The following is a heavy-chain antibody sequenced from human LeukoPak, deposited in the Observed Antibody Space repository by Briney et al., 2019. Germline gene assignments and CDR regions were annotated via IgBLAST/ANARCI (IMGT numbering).Heavy chain of an antibody. CDR1: GFTFSRYA. V-gene: IGHV3-23*01. CDR3: AKGHTAGALYYFDY. J-gene: IGHJ4*02. D-gene: IGHD2-21*02. CDR2: INDNGGGS. Sequence: GGSLRLSCAASGFTFSRYAMSWVRQAPGKGLEWVSTINDNGGGSYSADSVGGRFTISRDNSKNTLSLRMNSLRAEDTAVYYCAKGHTAGALYYFDYWGQGTLVTVSS.